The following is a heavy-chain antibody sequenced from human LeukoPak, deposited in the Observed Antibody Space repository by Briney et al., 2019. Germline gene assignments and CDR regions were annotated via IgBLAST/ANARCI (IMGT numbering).Heavy chain of an antibody. CDR2: ISWNSGSI. J-gene: IGHJ1*01. V-gene: IGHV3-9*01. CDR3: AKDPTPDGSYFQH. CDR1: GFTFSTFG. D-gene: IGHD4-23*01. Sequence: PGGSLRLSCAASGFTFSTFGMIWVRQAPGKGLEWVSGISWNSGSIGYADAVKGRFTISRDNAKNSLYLQMNSLRAEDTALYYCAKDPTPDGSYFQHWGQGTLVTVSS.